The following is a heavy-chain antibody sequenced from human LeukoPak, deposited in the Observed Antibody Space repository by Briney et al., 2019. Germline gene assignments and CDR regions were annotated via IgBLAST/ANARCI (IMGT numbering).Heavy chain of an antibody. CDR3: ARLINSYGHTGYSGDAFDV. Sequence: SETLSLTCAVSGGSFSSYYWSWIRQPPGKGLEWIGYINHSGSTNYNPSLKSRLTISLDTSKNHFSLKLTSVTAADTAVYYFARLINSYGHTGYSGDAFDVWGQGTLVPVSS. CDR2: INHSGST. D-gene: IGHD5-18*01. J-gene: IGHJ3*01. CDR1: GGSFSSYY. V-gene: IGHV4-34*01.